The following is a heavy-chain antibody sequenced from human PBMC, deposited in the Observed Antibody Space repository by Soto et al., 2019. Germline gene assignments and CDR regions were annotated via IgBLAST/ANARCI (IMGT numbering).Heavy chain of an antibody. CDR1: GGSFSGYY. V-gene: IGHV4-34*01. Sequence: SETLSLTCAVYGGSFSGYYWSWIRQPPGKGLEWIGEINHSGSTNYNPSLKSRVTISVDTSKNQFSLKLSSVTAADTAVYYCARDPADYGDYLAEVSYWYFDLWGRGTLVTVSS. D-gene: IGHD4-17*01. CDR3: ARDPADYGDYLAEVSYWYFDL. CDR2: INHSGST. J-gene: IGHJ2*01.